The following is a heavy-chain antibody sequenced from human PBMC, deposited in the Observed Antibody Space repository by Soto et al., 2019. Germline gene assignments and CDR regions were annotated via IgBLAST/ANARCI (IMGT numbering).Heavy chain of an antibody. V-gene: IGHV1-2*04. J-gene: IGHJ6*02. CDR1: GYTFTGYY. CDR2: INPNSGGT. Sequence: VKVSCKASGYTFTGYYMHWVRQAPGQGLEWMGWINPNSGGTNYAQKFQGWVTMTRDTSISTAYMELSRLRSDDTAVYYCAREQQLGSYYYYYGMDVWGQGTTVTVSS. D-gene: IGHD6-13*01. CDR3: AREQQLGSYYYYYGMDV.